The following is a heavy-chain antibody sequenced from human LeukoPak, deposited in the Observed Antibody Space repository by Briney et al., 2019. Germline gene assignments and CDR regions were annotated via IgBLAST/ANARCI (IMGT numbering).Heavy chain of an antibody. CDR3: ARDRGETDWDIVVVPAPYGTKFDP. Sequence: SVKVSCKASGGTFSSYAISWVRQAPGQGLEWMGGIIPIFGTANYAQKFQGRVTITADKSTSTAYMELSSLRSEDTAVYYCARDRGETDWDIVVVPAPYGTKFDPWGQGTLVTVSS. J-gene: IGHJ5*02. CDR2: IIPIFGTA. V-gene: IGHV1-69*06. D-gene: IGHD2-2*01. CDR1: GGTFSSYA.